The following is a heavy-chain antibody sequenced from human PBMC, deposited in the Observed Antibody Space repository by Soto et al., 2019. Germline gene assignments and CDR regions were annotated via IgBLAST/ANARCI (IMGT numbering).Heavy chain of an antibody. J-gene: IGHJ4*02. D-gene: IGHD2-15*01. Sequence: GGSLRLSCAASGFTFSSYSMNWVLQAPGKGLEWVSSISSSSSYIYYADSVKGRFTISRDNAKNSLYLQMNSLRAEDTAVYYCARDREDIVVVVAATDHLDYWGQGTLVTVSS. V-gene: IGHV3-21*01. CDR3: ARDREDIVVVVAATDHLDY. CDR1: GFTFSSYS. CDR2: ISSSSSYI.